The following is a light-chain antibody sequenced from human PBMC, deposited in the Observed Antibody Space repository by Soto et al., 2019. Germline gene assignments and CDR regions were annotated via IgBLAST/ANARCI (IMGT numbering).Light chain of an antibody. CDR1: SSDVGGYNF. V-gene: IGLV2-14*01. CDR3: SSLTSKSTDV. J-gene: IGLJ1*01. CDR2: EVS. Sequence: QSALTQPASVSGSPGQSITISWTGTSSDVGGYNFVSWYQQHPGKAPKLMISEVSHRPSGVSNRFSGSKSGNTASLTISGLQAEDEADYYCSSLTSKSTDVFGTGTKVTVL.